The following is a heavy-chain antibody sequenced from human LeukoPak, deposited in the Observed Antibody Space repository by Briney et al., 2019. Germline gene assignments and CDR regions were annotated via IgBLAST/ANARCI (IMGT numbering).Heavy chain of an antibody. CDR1: GGTFSSYA. J-gene: IGHJ4*02. Sequence: SSVKVSCKASGGTFSSYAISWVRQAPGQGLEWMGGIIPIFGTANYAQKFQGRVTITADESTSTAYMELSSLRSEDTAVYYCARRRYYYDSSGPFDYWGQGTLVTVSS. CDR2: IIPIFGTA. D-gene: IGHD3-22*01. CDR3: ARRRYYYDSSGPFDY. V-gene: IGHV1-69*13.